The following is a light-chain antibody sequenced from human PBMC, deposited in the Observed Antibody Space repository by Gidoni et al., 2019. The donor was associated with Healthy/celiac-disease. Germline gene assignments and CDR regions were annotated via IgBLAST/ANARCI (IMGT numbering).Light chain of an antibody. Sequence: SGIPERFSGSSPGTTATLTIRGVQEEDEADYYCRSADSCGTYVVFGGGTKLTVL. J-gene: IGLJ2*01. CDR3: RSADSCGTYVV. V-gene: IGLV3-25*03.